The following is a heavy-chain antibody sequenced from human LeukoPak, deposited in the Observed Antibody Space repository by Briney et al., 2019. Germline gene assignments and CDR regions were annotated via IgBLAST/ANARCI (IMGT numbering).Heavy chain of an antibody. D-gene: IGHD3-10*01. CDR3: ITDRGSAV. Sequence: GSLILSCAASGFTFSNAWMNWVRQAPGKGLEWVGRIKSKTDGGEIEYAAPVKGRFTISRDDSKNTLYLQMNSLKTEDTAVYYCITDRGSAVWGQGTTVTVSS. CDR1: GFTFSNAW. V-gene: IGHV3-15*07. J-gene: IGHJ6*02. CDR2: IKSKTDGGEI.